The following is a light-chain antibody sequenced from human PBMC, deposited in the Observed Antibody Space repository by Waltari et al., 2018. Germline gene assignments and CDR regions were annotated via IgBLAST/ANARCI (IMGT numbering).Light chain of an antibody. CDR2: DVT. CDR1: SSDVGGYNY. V-gene: IGLV2-14*03. Sequence: QSALTQPASVSGSPGQSITISCTGTSSDVGGYNYVSWYQQHPGKAPKLMIYDVTNRPSGVSNRFSGSKSGNTASLTISGLQAEDEAAYYCSSYTSTSTLGVVFGGGTKLTVL. J-gene: IGLJ2*01. CDR3: SSYTSTSTLGVV.